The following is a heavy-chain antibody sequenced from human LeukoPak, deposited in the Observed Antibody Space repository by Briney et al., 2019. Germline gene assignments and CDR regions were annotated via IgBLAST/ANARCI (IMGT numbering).Heavy chain of an antibody. V-gene: IGHV3-7*01. CDR1: GFTFSNSW. D-gene: IGHD5-24*01. Sequence: GGSLRLPCADSGFTFSNSWMAWVRQAPGRGLEWVANINQDGSAKTCVDSVKGRFTISRDNSKNTLYLQMNSLRAEYTAVYYCARDRGWLQLAYYYYGMDVWGQGTTVTVSS. J-gene: IGHJ6*02. CDR2: INQDGSAK. CDR3: ARDRGWLQLAYYYYGMDV.